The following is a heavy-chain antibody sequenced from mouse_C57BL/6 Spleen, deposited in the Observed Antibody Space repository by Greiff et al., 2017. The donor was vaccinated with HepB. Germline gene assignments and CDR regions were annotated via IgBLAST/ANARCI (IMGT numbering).Heavy chain of an antibody. CDR3: ARWEIYYDYDGGAWFAY. Sequence: QVQLQQPGTELVKPGASVKLSCKASGYTFTSYWMHWVKQRPGQGLEWIGNINPSNGGTNYNEKFKSKATLTVDKSSSTAYMQLSSLTSEDSAVYYCARWEIYYDYDGGAWFAYWGQGTLVTVSA. CDR1: GYTFTSYW. D-gene: IGHD2-4*01. J-gene: IGHJ3*01. CDR2: INPSNGGT. V-gene: IGHV1-53*01.